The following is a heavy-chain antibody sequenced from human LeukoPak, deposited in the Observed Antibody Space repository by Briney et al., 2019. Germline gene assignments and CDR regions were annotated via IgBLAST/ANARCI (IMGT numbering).Heavy chain of an antibody. CDR1: GFTLRSYT. Sequence: GGSLRLSCAASGFTLRSYTMNWVRQAPGKGLEWVSSIGISSNKIYYADSVKGRFIISRDNAKNSVYLQMNSLRAEDTAVYYCATSARTYIGSSLDYWGQGTLVTVSS. D-gene: IGHD2-15*01. J-gene: IGHJ4*02. V-gene: IGHV3-21*01. CDR3: ATSARTYIGSSLDY. CDR2: IGISSNKI.